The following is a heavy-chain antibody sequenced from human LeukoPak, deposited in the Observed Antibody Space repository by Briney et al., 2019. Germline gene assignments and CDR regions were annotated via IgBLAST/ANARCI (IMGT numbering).Heavy chain of an antibody. D-gene: IGHD3-22*01. CDR3: AKDRGYCDSFLRHGMDV. J-gene: IGHJ6*02. Sequence: PGRSLRLSCAASGFTFSSYGMHWVRQAPGKGLEWVAVISYDGSNKYYADSVKGRFTISRDNSKNTLYLQMNSLRAEDTAVYYCAKDRGYCDSFLRHGMDVWGQGTTVTVSS. V-gene: IGHV3-30*18. CDR1: GFTFSSYG. CDR2: ISYDGSNK.